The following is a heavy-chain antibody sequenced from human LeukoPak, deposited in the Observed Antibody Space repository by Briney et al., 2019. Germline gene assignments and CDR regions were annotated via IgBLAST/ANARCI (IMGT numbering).Heavy chain of an antibody. CDR2: IGYDGSNK. Sequence: PGGSLRLSCAASGFSFSTYGVEWVRQAPGKGLEWVAVIGYDGSNKYYADSVKGRFTISRGNAKNSLYLQMNSLRAEDTAVYYCARDSGYSYGYRNYYYGMDVWGQGTTVTVSS. J-gene: IGHJ6*02. CDR1: GFSFSTYG. D-gene: IGHD5-18*01. V-gene: IGHV3-33*01. CDR3: ARDSGYSYGYRNYYYGMDV.